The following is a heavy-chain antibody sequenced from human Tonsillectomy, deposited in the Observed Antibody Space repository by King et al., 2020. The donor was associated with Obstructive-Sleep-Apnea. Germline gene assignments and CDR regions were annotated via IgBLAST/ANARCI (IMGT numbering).Heavy chain of an antibody. Sequence: QLQESGPGLVKPSETLSLTCTVSGGFISSNSYWGWIRQPPGKGLERIGHIYYSGSTYYNPSLKSRVTISVDTSKNQFSLALNSVTAADTAVYYCARADRDIAMGLFDYWGQGTLVTVSS. CDR2: IYYSGST. CDR3: ARADRDIAMGLFDY. J-gene: IGHJ4*02. V-gene: IGHV4-39*07. CDR1: GGFISSNSY. D-gene: IGHD5-18*01.